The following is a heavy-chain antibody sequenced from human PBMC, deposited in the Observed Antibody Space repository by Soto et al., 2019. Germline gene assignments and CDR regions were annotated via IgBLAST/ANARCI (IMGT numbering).Heavy chain of an antibody. CDR1: GGTFSSYA. J-gene: IGHJ5*02. Sequence: ASVKVSCKASGGTFSSYAISWVRQAPGQGLEWMGGIIPIFGTANYAQKFQGRVTITADKSTSTAYMELSSLRSEDTAVYYCARDGSDGDYVWFDPWGQGTLVTVSS. CDR2: IIPIFGTA. CDR3: ARDGSDGDYVWFDP. V-gene: IGHV1-69*06. D-gene: IGHD4-17*01.